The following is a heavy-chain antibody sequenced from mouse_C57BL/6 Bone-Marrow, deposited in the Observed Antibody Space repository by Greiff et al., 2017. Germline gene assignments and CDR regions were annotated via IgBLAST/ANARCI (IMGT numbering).Heavy chain of an antibody. CDR1: GFSLTSYG. V-gene: IGHV2-2*01. Sequence: VKLQESGPGLVQPSQSLSITCTVSGFSLTSYGVHWVRQSPGKGLEWLGVIWSGGSTDYNAAFISRLSISKDNSKSQVFFKMNSLQADDTAIYYCARTFITTVVATGYFDVWGTGTTVTVSS. CDR3: ARTFITTVVATGYFDV. J-gene: IGHJ1*03. D-gene: IGHD1-1*01. CDR2: IWSGGST.